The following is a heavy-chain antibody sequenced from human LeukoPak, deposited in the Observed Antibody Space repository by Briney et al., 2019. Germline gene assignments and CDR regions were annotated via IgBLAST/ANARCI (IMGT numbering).Heavy chain of an antibody. V-gene: IGHV4-34*01. CDR2: INHRGST. CDR3: ARSAIDVYYYDSRADKDAFDI. CDR1: GGSFSDYY. Sequence: ASETLSLTCTVYGGSFSDYYWSWIRQSPGKGLEWIGEINHRGSTNYNPSLKSRVTISVDTSKNQFSLRLSSVTAADTAVYYCARSAIDVYYYDSRADKDAFDIWGQGTMVTVSS. D-gene: IGHD3-22*01. J-gene: IGHJ3*02.